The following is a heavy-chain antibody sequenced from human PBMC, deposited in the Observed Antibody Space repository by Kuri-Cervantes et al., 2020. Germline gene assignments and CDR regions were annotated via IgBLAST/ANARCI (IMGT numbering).Heavy chain of an antibody. J-gene: IGHJ4*02. CDR3: ASWHY. Sequence: ASVKVSCKASGYTFTSYYMHWVRQAPGQGLEWMGIINPSGGSTSYAQRFQGRVTITADESTSTAYMELSSLRSEDTAVYYCASWHYWGQGTLVTVSS. CDR2: INPSGGST. CDR1: GYTFTSYY. V-gene: IGHV1-46*01.